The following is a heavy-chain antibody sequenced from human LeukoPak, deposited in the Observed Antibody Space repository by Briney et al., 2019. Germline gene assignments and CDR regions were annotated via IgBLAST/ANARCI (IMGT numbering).Heavy chain of an antibody. J-gene: IGHJ3*02. CDR3: AREMATISDAFDI. CDR1: GGSISSYY. Sequence: SETLSLTCTVSGGSISSYYWSWIWQPPGKGLEWIGYIYYSGSTNYNPSLKSRVTISVDTSKNQFSLKLSSVTAADTAVYYCAREMATISDAFDIWGQGTMVTVSS. CDR2: IYYSGST. D-gene: IGHD5-24*01. V-gene: IGHV4-59*01.